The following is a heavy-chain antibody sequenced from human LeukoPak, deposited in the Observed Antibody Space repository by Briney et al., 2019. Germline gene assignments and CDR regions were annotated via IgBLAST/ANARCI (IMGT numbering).Heavy chain of an antibody. CDR3: ARDSGYYDSSGPYYYYYGMDV. D-gene: IGHD3-22*01. CDR2: IYYSGST. CDR1: GCSISRYY. J-gene: IGHJ6*02. Sequence: PSETLSLTCTVSGCSISRYYWSWIRQPPGKGLEWIGYIYYSGSTNYNPSLKSRVTISVDTSKNQFSLKLSSVTAADTAVYYCARDSGYYDSSGPYYYYYGMDVWGQGTTVTVSS. V-gene: IGHV4-59*01.